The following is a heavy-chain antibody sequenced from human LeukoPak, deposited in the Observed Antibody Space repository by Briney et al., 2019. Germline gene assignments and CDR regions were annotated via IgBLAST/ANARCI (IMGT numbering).Heavy chain of an antibody. CDR1: GFTVSNNY. J-gene: IGHJ4*02. D-gene: IGHD3-10*01. V-gene: IGHV3-53*01. CDR3: AKEKTGKFDFDY. Sequence: GGSLRLSCAASGFTVSNNYMNWVRQAPGKGLEWVSVIYSGGSTYYADSVKGRVTVSRDDSKDTLYLQMNSLRAEDTAVYYCAKEKTGKFDFDYWGQGTLVTVSS. CDR2: IYSGGST.